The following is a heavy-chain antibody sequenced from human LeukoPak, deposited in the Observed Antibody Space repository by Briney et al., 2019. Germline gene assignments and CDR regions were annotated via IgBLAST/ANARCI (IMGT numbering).Heavy chain of an antibody. J-gene: IGHJ5*02. D-gene: IGHD3/OR15-3a*01. Sequence: SETLSLTCTVSGGSVSSYYWSWIRQPPGKGLEWIGYIYTSGSTNYNPSLKSRVTISVDTSKNQFSLKLSSVTAADTAVYYCARADRVRFSRTGDWFDPWRQGTLVTVSP. CDR3: ARADRVRFSRTGDWFDP. V-gene: IGHV4-59*02. CDR2: IYTSGST. CDR1: GGSVSSYY.